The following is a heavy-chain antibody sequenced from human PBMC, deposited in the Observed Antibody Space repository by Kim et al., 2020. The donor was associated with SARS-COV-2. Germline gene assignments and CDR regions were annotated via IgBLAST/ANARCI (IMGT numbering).Heavy chain of an antibody. CDR1: GGSISSYY. D-gene: IGHD6-19*01. CDR2: IYYSGST. V-gene: IGHV4-59*13. CDR3: ARDGAVDPTGQKGYYYGMDV. J-gene: IGHJ6*02. Sequence: SETLSLTCTVSGGSISSYYWSWIRQPPGKGLEWIGYIYYSGSTNYNPSLKSRVTISVDTSKNQFSLKLSSVTAADTAVYYCARDGAVDPTGQKGYYYGMDVWGQGTTVTVSS.